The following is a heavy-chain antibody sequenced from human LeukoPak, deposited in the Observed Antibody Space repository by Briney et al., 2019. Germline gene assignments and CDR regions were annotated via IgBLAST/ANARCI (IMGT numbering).Heavy chain of an antibody. V-gene: IGHV4-4*07. CDR3: ARVGGLGELSSLDY. D-gene: IGHD3-16*02. Sequence: SETLSLTCTVSGGSISSYYWSWIRQPAGKGLEWIGRIYTSGSTNYNPSLKSRVTMTVDTSKNQFSLKLSSVTAADTAEYYSARVGGLGELSSLDYWGQGTLVTVSS. J-gene: IGHJ4*02. CDR2: IYTSGST. CDR1: GGSISSYY.